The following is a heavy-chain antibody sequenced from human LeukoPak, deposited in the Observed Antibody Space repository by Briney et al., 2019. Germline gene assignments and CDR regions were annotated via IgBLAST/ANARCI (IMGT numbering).Heavy chain of an antibody. CDR3: AKDPAHYYDSSGYSDY. Sequence: PGGSLRLSCAASGFTFSSYAMSWVRQAPGKGLEWVSAISGSGGSTYYADSVKVRFTISRDNSKNTLYLQMNSLRAEDTAVYYCAKDPAHYYDSSGYSDYWGQGTLVTVSS. CDR1: GFTFSSYA. J-gene: IGHJ4*02. CDR2: ISGSGGST. D-gene: IGHD3-22*01. V-gene: IGHV3-23*01.